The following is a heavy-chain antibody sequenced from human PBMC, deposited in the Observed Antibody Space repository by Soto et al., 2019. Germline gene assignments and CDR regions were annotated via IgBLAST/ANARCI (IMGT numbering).Heavy chain of an antibody. CDR1: GGSISSGGYS. V-gene: IGHV4-30-2*01. CDR2: IYHSGST. CDR3: AGGRSTVSSLGC. J-gene: IGHJ4*02. D-gene: IGHD4-17*01. Sequence: SETLSLTCAVSGGSISSGGYSCNWIRQPPGKGLEWIGYIYHSGSTYYNPSLKSRVTISVDRSKNQFSLKLSSVTAADTAVYYCAGGRSTVSSLGCCGKGTLVIVAS.